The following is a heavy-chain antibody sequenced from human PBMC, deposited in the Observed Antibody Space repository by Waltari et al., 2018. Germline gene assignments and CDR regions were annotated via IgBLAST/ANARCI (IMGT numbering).Heavy chain of an antibody. Sequence: EAELLESGGGLAQPGNSLRLSCLASGFPFSSYAMSWVRQAPGKGLEWVSVIFSGGLSMYYADSVKGRFTISRDNSRNTLILEMKNLRFDDTATYYCAKNGDWAEARGMDVWGKGTRVIVSS. D-gene: IGHD2-21*01. V-gene: IGHV3-23*03. CDR2: IFSGGLSM. CDR3: AKNGDWAEARGMDV. CDR1: GFPFSSYA. J-gene: IGHJ6*03.